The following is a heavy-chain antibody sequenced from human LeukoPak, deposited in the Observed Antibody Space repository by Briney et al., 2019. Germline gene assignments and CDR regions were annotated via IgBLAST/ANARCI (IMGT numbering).Heavy chain of an antibody. D-gene: IGHD5-12*01. CDR1: GFTFSSYS. V-gene: IGHV3-21*01. Sequence: GGSLRLSCAASGFTFSSYSMNWVRQAPGKGLEWVSSISSSSSYIYYADSVKGRFTIPRANGKNSLYLQMNSLRAEDTAVYYCARDPVATITPFDYWGQGTLVTVSS. J-gene: IGHJ4*02. CDR2: ISSSSSYI. CDR3: ARDPVATITPFDY.